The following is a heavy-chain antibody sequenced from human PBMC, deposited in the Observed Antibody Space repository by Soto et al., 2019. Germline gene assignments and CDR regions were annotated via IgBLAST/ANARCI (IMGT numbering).Heavy chain of an antibody. CDR1: GGSISSSSYY. Sequence: SLTCTVSGGSISSSSYYWVWILQPPEKGLEWIGSIXHXGXXXYXPXLXSXXXXPVDTSENRFSLKLSSVSASDTAVSYRASRNGYSYCYYYYSGIDVWGQGTPATVSS. V-gene: IGHV4-39*01. D-gene: IGHD5-18*01. CDR2: IXHXGXX. CDR3: ASRNGYSYCYYYYSGIDV. J-gene: IGHJ6*02.